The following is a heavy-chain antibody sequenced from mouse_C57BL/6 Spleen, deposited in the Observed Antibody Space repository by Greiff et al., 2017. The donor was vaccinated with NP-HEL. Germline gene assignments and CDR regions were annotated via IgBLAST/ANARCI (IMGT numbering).Heavy chain of an antibody. CDR3: AKDDYLDY. D-gene: IGHD2-3*01. CDR1: GYTFTDYY. J-gene: IGHJ2*01. V-gene: IGHV1-76*01. CDR2: IYPGSGNT. Sequence: VKLMESGAELVRPGASVKLSCKASGYTFTDYYINWVKQRPGQGLEWIARIYPGSGNTYYNEKFKGKATLTAEKSSSTAYMQLSSLTSEDSAVYFCAKDDYLDYWGQGTTLTVSS.